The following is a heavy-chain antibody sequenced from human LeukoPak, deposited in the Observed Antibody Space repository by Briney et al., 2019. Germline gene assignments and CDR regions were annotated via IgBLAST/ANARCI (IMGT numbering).Heavy chain of an antibody. J-gene: IGHJ4*02. D-gene: IGHD4/OR15-4a*01. Sequence: GGSLRLSCVAFGFSFSSYGMGWVRQAPGKGLEWVSVISGSGANTYYADSVRGRFTISRDRSRNTLYLQMNTLRAEDTAVYYCAKGGDLYGGLLDSWGQGTLVTVSS. CDR1: GFSFSSYG. CDR2: ISGSGANT. V-gene: IGHV3-23*01. CDR3: AKGGDLYGGLLDS.